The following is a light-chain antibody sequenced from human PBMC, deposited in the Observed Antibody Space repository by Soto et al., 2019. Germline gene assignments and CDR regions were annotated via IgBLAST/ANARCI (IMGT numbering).Light chain of an antibody. CDR1: QDITNY. CDR2: DSS. Sequence: DIQMTQSPSSLSASVGDRVTIICQASQDITNYLNWYQQKPGKAPNLLIHDSSNLETGVPSRFSGSGTGKYFSFTLSCLQPEDIATYYCQQYDTLPLTFGQGTRLEIK. J-gene: IGKJ5*01. V-gene: IGKV1-33*01. CDR3: QQYDTLPLT.